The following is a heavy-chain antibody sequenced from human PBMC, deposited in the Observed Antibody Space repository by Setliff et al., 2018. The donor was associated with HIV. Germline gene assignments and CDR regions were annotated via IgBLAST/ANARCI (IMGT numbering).Heavy chain of an antibody. CDR3: ARDGGYSVHQWFGDAFDI. CDR1: GYTFTSYY. V-gene: IGHV1-69*13. Sequence: ASVKVSCKASGYTFTSYYIHWVRQAPGQGLEWMGGIIPIFGTANYAQKFQGRVTITADESTSIAYMELSSLRFDDTAVYYCARDGGYSVHQWFGDAFDIWGQGTMVTVSS. CDR2: IIPIFGTA. J-gene: IGHJ3*02. D-gene: IGHD5-12*01.